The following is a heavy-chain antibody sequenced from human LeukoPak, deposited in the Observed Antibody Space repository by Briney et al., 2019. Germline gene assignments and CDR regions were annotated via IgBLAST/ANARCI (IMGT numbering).Heavy chain of an antibody. CDR3: AKVPGFGELSPAY. V-gene: IGHV3-23*01. D-gene: IGHD3-10*01. CDR1: GFTFSSYA. CDR2: ISGSGGST. J-gene: IGHJ4*02. Sequence: SGGSLRLSCAASGFTFSSYAMSWVRQAPGKGLEWVSAISGSGGSTYYADSVKGRFTISRDNSKNTLYLQMNSLRAEDTAVSYCAKVPGFGELSPAYWGQGTLVTVSS.